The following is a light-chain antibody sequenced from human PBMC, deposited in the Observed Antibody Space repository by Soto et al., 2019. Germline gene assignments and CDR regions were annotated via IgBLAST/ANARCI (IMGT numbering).Light chain of an antibody. J-gene: IGLJ2*01. CDR3: SAWDESLNSVV. V-gene: IGLV1-44*01. Sequence: QSVLTQPPSASGTPGQRVTISCSGSNSNIDSNTVNWYQQLPGTAPKLLIYSNNQRPSGVPDRFSGSKSDTSASLAISGLRSEDEADYYCSAWDESLNSVVFGGGTKLTVL. CDR2: SNN. CDR1: NSNIDSNT.